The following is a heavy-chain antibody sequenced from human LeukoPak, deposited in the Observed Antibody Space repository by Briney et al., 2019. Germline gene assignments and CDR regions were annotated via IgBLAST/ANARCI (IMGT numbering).Heavy chain of an antibody. CDR3: ARGESSSWYD. CDR1: GFTFSNYW. CDR2: INTDGSST. V-gene: IGHV3-74*01. J-gene: IGHJ4*02. Sequence: GGSLRLSCAASGFTFSNYWMHWVRQAPGKGLVWVSRINTDGSSTDYADSVKGRFTISRDNAKNTLYLQMNSLRAEDTAVYYCARGESSSWYDWGQGTLVTVSS. D-gene: IGHD6-13*01.